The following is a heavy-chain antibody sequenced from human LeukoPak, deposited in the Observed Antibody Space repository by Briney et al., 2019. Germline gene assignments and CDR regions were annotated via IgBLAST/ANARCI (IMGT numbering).Heavy chain of an antibody. CDR3: AREMATTQGDAFDI. V-gene: IGHV4-39*07. J-gene: IGHJ3*02. CDR2: IYYSGST. CDR1: GGSISSSSYY. Sequence: SETLSLTCTVSGGSISSSSYYWGWIRQPPGKGLEWIGSIYYSGSTYYNPSLKSRVTISVDTSKNQFSLKLGSVTAADTAVYYCAREMATTQGDAFDIWGQGTMVTVSS. D-gene: IGHD5-24*01.